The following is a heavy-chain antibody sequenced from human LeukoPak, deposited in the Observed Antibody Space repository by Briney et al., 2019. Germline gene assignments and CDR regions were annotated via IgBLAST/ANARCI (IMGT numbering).Heavy chain of an antibody. CDR1: GYTFTSYG. Sequence: ASVKVSCKASGYTFTSYGINWVRQAPGQGLEWMGWVGPYHGNTTYAQKFQGRLAMTTDKSTTTAYMELRSLTSDDTALYYCAKNFRTLASRRTSPFDSWGQGTLVIVSS. CDR2: VGPYHGNT. D-gene: IGHD6-6*01. V-gene: IGHV1-18*01. J-gene: IGHJ4*02. CDR3: AKNFRTLASRRTSPFDS.